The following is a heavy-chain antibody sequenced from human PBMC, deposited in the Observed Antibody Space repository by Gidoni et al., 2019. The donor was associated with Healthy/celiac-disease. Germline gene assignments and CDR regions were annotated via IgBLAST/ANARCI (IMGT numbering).Heavy chain of an antibody. CDR1: GFTFSSDA. Sequence: EVQLLASGGGLVQPGGSLRLSCAASGFTFSSDAMSWVRQAPGKGLECVSSISCSGGSTYYADSVKGRFTISRDNSKNTLYLQMNSLRAEDTAVYYCAKTPRLLRPPLQFDYWGQGTLVTVSS. CDR2: ISCSGGST. J-gene: IGHJ4*02. CDR3: AKTPRLLRPPLQFDY. V-gene: IGHV3-23*01. D-gene: IGHD2-15*01.